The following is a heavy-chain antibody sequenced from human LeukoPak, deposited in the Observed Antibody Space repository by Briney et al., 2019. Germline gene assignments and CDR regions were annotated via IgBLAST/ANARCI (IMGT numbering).Heavy chain of an antibody. Sequence: GGSLRLSCAASGFTFSSYWMSWVRQAPGRGPEWVANANRDGSETYYLDSVKGRFTISKDNAKNSLYLQMNSLRAEDTALYHCARNNGMDVWGQGTTVIVSS. V-gene: IGHV3-7*03. CDR3: ARNNGMDV. J-gene: IGHJ6*02. CDR2: ANRDGSET. CDR1: GFTFSSYW.